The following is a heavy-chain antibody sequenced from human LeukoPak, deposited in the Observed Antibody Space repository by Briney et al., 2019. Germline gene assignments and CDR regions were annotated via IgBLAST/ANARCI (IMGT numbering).Heavy chain of an antibody. D-gene: IGHD5-24*01. V-gene: IGHV3-7*01. CDR1: GFTFSSYW. CDR3: ARDAVMATITLVDY. CDR2: IKQDGSEK. Sequence: PGGSLRLSCAASGFTFSSYWMSWVRQAPGKGLEWVANIKQDGSEKYYADSVKGRFTISRDNSKNTLYLQMNSLRAEDTAVYYCARDAVMATITLVDYWGQGTLVTVSS. J-gene: IGHJ4*02.